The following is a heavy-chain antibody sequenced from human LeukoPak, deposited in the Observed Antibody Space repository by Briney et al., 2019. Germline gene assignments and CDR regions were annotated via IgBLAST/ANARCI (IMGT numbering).Heavy chain of an antibody. J-gene: IGHJ6*02. CDR3: ARGADYYSYGMGV. CDR2: ISQSGST. Sequence: SETLSLTCAVYGGSFSGYYWSWIRQPPGKGLEWIGEISQSGSTNYNPSLKSRVAISVDTSKNQFSLKLSSVTAADTAVYYCARGADYYSYGMGVWGQGTTVTVSS. V-gene: IGHV4-34*01. CDR1: GGSFSGYY.